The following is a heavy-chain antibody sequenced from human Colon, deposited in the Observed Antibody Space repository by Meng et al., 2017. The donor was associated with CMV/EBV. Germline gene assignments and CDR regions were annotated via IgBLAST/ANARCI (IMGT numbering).Heavy chain of an antibody. J-gene: IGHJ4*02. CDR1: GFTFSNYG. CDR3: AKDQEPRDGYNITVDC. D-gene: IGHD5-24*01. V-gene: IGHV3-30*02. Sequence: GESLKISCAASGFTFSNYGMHWVRQAPGKGLEWVAFIHYDGSNQYYADSVRGRFTISRDTLKNTLYLQMSSLRLEDTAVYYCAKDQEPRDGYNITVDCWGQGTLVTVSS. CDR2: IHYDGSNQ.